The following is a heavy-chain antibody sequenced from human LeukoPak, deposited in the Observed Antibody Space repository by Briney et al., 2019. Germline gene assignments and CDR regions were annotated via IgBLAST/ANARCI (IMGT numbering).Heavy chain of an antibody. CDR3: ARHANGRAPLDY. Sequence: GESLRISCRGSGYSFASYWISWVRQMPGKGLEWMGKIDPSDSYISYSPSFQGHVTISADKSISTAYLQWSSLKASDTAMYYCARHANGRAPLDYWGQGTLVTVSS. J-gene: IGHJ4*02. CDR2: IDPSDSYI. D-gene: IGHD1-1*01. CDR1: GYSFASYW. V-gene: IGHV5-10-1*01.